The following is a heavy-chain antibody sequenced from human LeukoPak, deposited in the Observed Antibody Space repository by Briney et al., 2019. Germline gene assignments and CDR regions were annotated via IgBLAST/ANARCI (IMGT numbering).Heavy chain of an antibody. V-gene: IGHV1-18*01. CDR2: ISAYNGNT. CDR1: GYTFTSYG. CDR3: AKDDYDSSGYYLTFAD. J-gene: IGHJ4*02. Sequence: ASVKVSCKASGYTFTSYGISWVRQAPGQGLEWMGWISAYNGNTNYAQKLQGRVTMTTDTSTSTAYMELRSLRSDDTAVYYCAKDDYDSSGYYLTFADWGQGTLVTVSS. D-gene: IGHD3-22*01.